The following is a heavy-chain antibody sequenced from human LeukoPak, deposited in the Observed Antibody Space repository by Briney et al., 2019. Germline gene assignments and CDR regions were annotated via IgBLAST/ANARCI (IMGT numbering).Heavy chain of an antibody. CDR3: AKSPLGVVVPASFDY. V-gene: IGHV3-23*01. Sequence: GGSLRLSCAASGFSFSSYAMNWVRQAPGKGLEWVSAISGSGGSTYYADAVKGRFTISRDNSKNTLYLQMNSLRAEDTAIYYCAKSPLGVVVPASFDYWGQGTLVTVSS. D-gene: IGHD3-22*01. CDR2: ISGSGGST. J-gene: IGHJ4*02. CDR1: GFSFSSYA.